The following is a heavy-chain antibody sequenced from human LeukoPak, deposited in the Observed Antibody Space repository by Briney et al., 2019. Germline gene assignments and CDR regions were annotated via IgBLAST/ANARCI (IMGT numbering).Heavy chain of an antibody. CDR2: INPNSGGT. V-gene: IGHV1-2*02. CDR3: ARDRPRDPIGAAIYAFDI. D-gene: IGHD2-2*02. J-gene: IGHJ3*02. CDR1: GYTFTGYY. Sequence: GASVKVSCKASGYTFTGYYMHWVRQAPGQGLEWMGWINPNSGGTDYAQKFQGRVTMTRDTSISTAYMELSRLRSDDTAVYYCARDRPRDPIGAAIYAFDIWGQGTMVTVSS.